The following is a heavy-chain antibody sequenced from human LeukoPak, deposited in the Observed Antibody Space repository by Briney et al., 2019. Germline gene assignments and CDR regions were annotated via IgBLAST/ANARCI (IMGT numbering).Heavy chain of an antibody. J-gene: IGHJ5*02. CDR2: IYTSGST. Sequence: SETLSLTCSVSGGFNSHYYWSWIRQPAGKGLEWIGRIYTSGSTNYNPSPKSRVTMSVDTSKNQFSLKLSSVTAADTAVYYCARDWGSRCSSTSCYLRTWWFDPWGQGTLVTVSS. V-gene: IGHV4-4*07. CDR1: GGFNSHYY. CDR3: ARDWGSRCSSTSCYLRTWWFDP. D-gene: IGHD2-2*01.